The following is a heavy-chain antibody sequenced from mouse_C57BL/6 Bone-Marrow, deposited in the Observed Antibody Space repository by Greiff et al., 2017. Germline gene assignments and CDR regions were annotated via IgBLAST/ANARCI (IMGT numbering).Heavy chain of an antibody. J-gene: IGHJ1*03. CDR3: ARSDYDGSSYDWYFDV. Sequence: EVKLVESEGGLVQPGSSMKLSCTASGFTFSDYYMAWVRQVPEKGLEWVANIIYDGSSTYYLDSLKSRFIISRDNAKNILYLQMSSLKSEDTATYCCARSDYDGSSYDWYFDVWGTGTTVTVSS. V-gene: IGHV5-16*01. D-gene: IGHD1-1*01. CDR1: GFTFSDYY. CDR2: IIYDGSST.